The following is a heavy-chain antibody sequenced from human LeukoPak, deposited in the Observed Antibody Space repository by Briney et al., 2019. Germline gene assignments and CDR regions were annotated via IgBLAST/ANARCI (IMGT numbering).Heavy chain of an antibody. CDR1: VCSVSSNS. D-gene: IGHD4-17*01. Sequence: GWALRLSCTVSVCSVSSNSMSWVGQAPGKGLEGVSFSYSGGNTHYSDSVKRRFTISRDNSKNTLYLQMNGLRAEDTAVYYCARRAGEYSHPYDYWGQGTLVTVCS. J-gene: IGHJ4*02. CDR2: SYSGGNT. CDR3: ARRAGEYSHPYDY. V-gene: IGHV3-53*01.